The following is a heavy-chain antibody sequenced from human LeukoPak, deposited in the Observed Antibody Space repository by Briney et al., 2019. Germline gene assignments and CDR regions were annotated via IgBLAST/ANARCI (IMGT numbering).Heavy chain of an antibody. CDR2: ISYDGSNK. V-gene: IGHV3-30*18. CDR1: GFTFSSYG. Sequence: PPGGSLRLSCAASGFTFSSYGMHWVRQAPGKGLEWVAVISYDGSNKYYADSVKGRFTISRDNSKNTLYLQMNSLRAEDTAVYYCAKGAESSSWYSYYYYYYYMDVWGKGTTVTVSS. CDR3: AKGAESSSWYSYYYYYYYMDV. D-gene: IGHD6-13*01. J-gene: IGHJ6*03.